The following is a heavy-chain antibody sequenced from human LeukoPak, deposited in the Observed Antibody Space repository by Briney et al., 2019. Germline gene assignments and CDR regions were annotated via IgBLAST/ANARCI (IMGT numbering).Heavy chain of an antibody. CDR3: AKDWSYDRQNSFDY. V-gene: IGHV3-53*01. CDR1: GFTVSSNY. Sequence: PGGSLRLSCAASGFTVSSNYMSWVRQAPGKGLEWVSVIYSGGSTYYADSVKGRFTISRDNSKNTLYLQMNSLRAEDTAVYYCAKDWSYDRQNSFDYWGQGTLVTVSS. CDR2: IYSGGST. D-gene: IGHD3-22*01. J-gene: IGHJ4*02.